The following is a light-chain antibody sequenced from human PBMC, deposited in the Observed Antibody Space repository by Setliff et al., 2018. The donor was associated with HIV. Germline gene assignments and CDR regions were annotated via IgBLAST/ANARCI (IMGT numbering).Light chain of an antibody. CDR3: LSYDSSRSYV. CDR1: SSDVGAYNY. Sequence: QSALTQPRSVSGSPGQSVTFSCTGSSSDVGAYNYVSWYQQHPGKAPKLIIYDVSKRPSGVPDRFSGSKSGDTASLTITGLQAEDEADYYCLSYDSSRSYVFGTGTKV. CDR2: DVS. J-gene: IGLJ1*01. V-gene: IGLV2-11*01.